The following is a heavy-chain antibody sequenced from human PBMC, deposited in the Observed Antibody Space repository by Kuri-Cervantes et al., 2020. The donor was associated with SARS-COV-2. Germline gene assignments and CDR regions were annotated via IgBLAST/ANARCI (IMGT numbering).Heavy chain of an antibody. V-gene: IGHV1-2*02. CDR3: ARGVFITNPPSYYYYMDV. CDR2: INPNSGGT. D-gene: IGHD3-3*01. J-gene: IGHJ6*03. CDR1: GYTFTSYG. Sequence: ASGKVSCKASGYTFTSYGISWVRQAPGQGLEWMGWINPNSGGTNYAQKFQGRVTMTRDTSISTAYMELSRLRSDDTAVYYCARGVFITNPPSYYYYMDVWGKGTTVTVSS.